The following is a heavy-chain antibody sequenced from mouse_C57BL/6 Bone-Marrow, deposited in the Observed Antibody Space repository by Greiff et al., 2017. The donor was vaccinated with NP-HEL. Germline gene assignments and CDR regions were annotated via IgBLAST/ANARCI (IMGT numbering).Heavy chain of an antibody. CDR3: ASQIRYYYGSSCAMDY. D-gene: IGHD1-1*01. V-gene: IGHV1-26*01. J-gene: IGHJ4*01. Sequence: EVQLQQSGPELVKPGASVKISCKASGYTFTDYYMNWVKQSHGKSLEWIGDINPNNGGTSYNQKFKGKATLTVDKSSSTAYMELRSLTSEDSAVYYGASQIRYYYGSSCAMDYWGQGTSVTVSS. CDR2: INPNNGGT. CDR1: GYTFTDYY.